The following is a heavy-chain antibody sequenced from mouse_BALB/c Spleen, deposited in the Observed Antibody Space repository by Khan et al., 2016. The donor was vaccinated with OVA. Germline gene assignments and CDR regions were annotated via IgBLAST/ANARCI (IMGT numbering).Heavy chain of an antibody. J-gene: IGHJ2*01. Sequence: EVQLQESGAELGRPGSSVKLSCKTSGFTFTSYGIKWVKQRPGQGLEWIGYIYPGNGYTVYNEKFQGKATLTSDTSSSTAYLQLRSLKSEDSAIYFCAAAYYRNYFDYWGQGTTLTVSS. CDR1: GFTFTSYG. CDR3: AAAYYRNYFDY. D-gene: IGHD2-14*01. V-gene: IGHV1S134*01. CDR2: IYPGNGYT.